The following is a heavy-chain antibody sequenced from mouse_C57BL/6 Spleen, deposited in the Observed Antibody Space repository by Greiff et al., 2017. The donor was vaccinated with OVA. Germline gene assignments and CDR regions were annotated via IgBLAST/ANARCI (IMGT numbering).Heavy chain of an antibody. V-gene: IGHV1-53*01. Sequence: QVQLQQSGTELVKPGASVKLSCKASGYTFTSYWMHWVKQRPGQGLEWIGNINPSNGGTNYNEKFKSKATLTVDKSSSTAYMQLSSLTSEDSAVYYWAREGYGTAGGYFDVWGTGTTVTVSS. CDR2: INPSNGGT. CDR1: GYTFTSYW. CDR3: AREGYGTAGGYFDV. J-gene: IGHJ1*03. D-gene: IGHD2-14*01.